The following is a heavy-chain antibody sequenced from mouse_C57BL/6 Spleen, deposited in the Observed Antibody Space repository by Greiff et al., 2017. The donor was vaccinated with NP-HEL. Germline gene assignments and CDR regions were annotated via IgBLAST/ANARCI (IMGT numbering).Heavy chain of an antibody. Sequence: EVHLVESGGGLVKPGGSLKLSCAASGFTFSDYGMHWVRQAPEKGLEWVAYISSGSSTIYYADTVKGRFTISRDNAKNTLFLQMTSLRSEDKAMYYCARFPNLAWFGYWGKGTLVTAAA. CDR2: ISSGSSTI. CDR1: GFTFSDYG. CDR3: ARFPNLAWFGY. J-gene: IGHJ3*01. V-gene: IGHV5-17*01.